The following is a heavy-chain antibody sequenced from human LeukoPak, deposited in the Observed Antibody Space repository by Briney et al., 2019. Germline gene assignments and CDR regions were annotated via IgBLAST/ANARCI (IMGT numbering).Heavy chain of an antibody. CDR2: INPNSGGT. V-gene: IGHV1-2*02. D-gene: IGHD5-24*01. CDR1: GYTFTSYY. Sequence: EASVKVSCKASGYTFTSYYMHWVRQAPGQGLEWMGWINPNSGGTNYAQKFQGRVTMTRDTSISTAYMELTRLRSDDTAVYYCARGRGRDGYNYDYWGQGTLVTVSS. J-gene: IGHJ4*02. CDR3: ARGRGRDGYNYDY.